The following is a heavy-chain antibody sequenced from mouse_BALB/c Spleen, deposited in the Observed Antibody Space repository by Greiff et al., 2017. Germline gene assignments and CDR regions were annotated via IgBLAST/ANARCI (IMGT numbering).Heavy chain of an antibody. CDR3: ARPITTVLDWYFDV. CDR2: ISSGGSYT. CDR1: GFTFSSYG. V-gene: IGHV5-6*02. Sequence: DVKLQESGGDLVKPGGSLKLSCAASGFTFSSYGMSWVRQTPDKRLEWVATISSGGSYTYYPDGVKGRFTISRDNAKNTLYLQMSSLKSEDTAMYYCARPITTVLDWYFDVWGAGTTVTVSS. D-gene: IGHD1-1*01. J-gene: IGHJ1*01.